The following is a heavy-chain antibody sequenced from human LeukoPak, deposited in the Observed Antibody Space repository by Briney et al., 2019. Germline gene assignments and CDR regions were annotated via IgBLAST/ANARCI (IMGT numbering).Heavy chain of an antibody. CDR2: IYYSGST. CDR3: ARSGGYYYGSGISVRYYYYYYMDV. CDR1: SGSISSDQSY. D-gene: IGHD3-10*01. Sequence: PSETLSLTCIVSSGSISSDQSYWGWIRQPPGKGLEWLGTIYYSGSTYINPSLRGRVTLSVDTSKNQYSLKLSSVTAADTAVYYCARSGGYYYGSGISVRYYYYYYMDVWGKGTTVTVSS. V-gene: IGHV4-39*01. J-gene: IGHJ6*03.